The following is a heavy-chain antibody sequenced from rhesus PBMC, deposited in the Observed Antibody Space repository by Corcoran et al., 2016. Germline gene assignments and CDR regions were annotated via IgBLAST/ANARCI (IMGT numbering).Heavy chain of an antibody. D-gene: IGHD4-23*01. V-gene: IGHV4-93*01. CDR3: ASTTVTTSVRFDY. CDR1: GGSISSSHW. Sequence: QVQLQESGPAVVKPSETLSLTCAVSGGSISSSHWWSWIRQSPGTGLEWIGGIYGSGGSTEYNPSLKSRVTISKDTSKNQFSLKLSSVTAADTAVYYCASTTVTTSVRFDYWGQGVLVTVSS. CDR2: IYGSGGST. J-gene: IGHJ4*01.